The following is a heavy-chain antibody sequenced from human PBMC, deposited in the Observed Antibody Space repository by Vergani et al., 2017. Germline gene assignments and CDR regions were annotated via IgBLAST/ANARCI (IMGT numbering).Heavy chain of an antibody. V-gene: IGHV1-46*01. CDR2: INPSGGST. CDR3: ASFMVRGDGY. CDR1: GYTFTSYY. D-gene: IGHD3-10*01. Sequence: QVQLVQSGAEVKKPGASVKVSCKASGYTFTSYYMHWVRQAPGQGLEWMGIINPSGGSTSYAQKFQGRVTMTRDTSTSTAYMELSSLRSEDTAVYYCASFMVRGDGYWGQGTLVTVSS. J-gene: IGHJ4*02.